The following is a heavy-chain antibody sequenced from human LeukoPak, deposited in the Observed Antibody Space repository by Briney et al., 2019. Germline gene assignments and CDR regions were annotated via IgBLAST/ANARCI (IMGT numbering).Heavy chain of an antibody. Sequence: PSETLSLTCTVSGGSISSGGYYWSWIRQHPGKGLEWIGYIYYSGSTYYNPSLKSRVTISVDTSKNQFSLKLSSVTAADTAVYYCARGATIFGEDVWGQGTTVTVSS. CDR3: ARGATIFGEDV. J-gene: IGHJ6*02. V-gene: IGHV4-31*03. CDR2: IYYSGST. CDR1: GGSISSGGYY. D-gene: IGHD3-3*01.